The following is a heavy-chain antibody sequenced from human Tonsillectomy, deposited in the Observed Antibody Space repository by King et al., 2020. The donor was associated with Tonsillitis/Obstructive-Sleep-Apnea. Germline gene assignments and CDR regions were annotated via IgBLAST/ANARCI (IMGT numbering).Heavy chain of an antibody. V-gene: IGHV3-23*04. CDR1: GFTFSSYA. CDR2: ISGSGVNT. CDR3: AKGRVTGTRTHFDY. Sequence: VQLVESGGGWVQPGGSLRLSCAASGFTFSSYAMTWVRLATGKGLEWVSAISGSGVNTYSADSVKGRFTISRDNSKNTLYLQMNSLRAEDTAVYYCAKGRVTGTRTHFDYWGQGTLVTVSS. D-gene: IGHD1-7*01. J-gene: IGHJ4*02.